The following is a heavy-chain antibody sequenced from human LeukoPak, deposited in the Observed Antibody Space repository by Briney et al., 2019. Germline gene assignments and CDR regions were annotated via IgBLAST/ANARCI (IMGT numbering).Heavy chain of an antibody. V-gene: IGHV3-48*01. J-gene: IGHJ6*02. CDR1: GFTFSSYS. Sequence: PGGSLRLSCAASGFTFSSYSMNWVRQAPGKGLEWVSYISSSSSTIYYADSVKGRFTISRDNAKNSLYLQMNSLRAEDTAVYYCARGSLSFYGDYGSNYYYYGMDVWGQGTTVTVSS. CDR2: ISSSSSTI. CDR3: ARGSLSFYGDYGSNYYYYGMDV. D-gene: IGHD4-17*01.